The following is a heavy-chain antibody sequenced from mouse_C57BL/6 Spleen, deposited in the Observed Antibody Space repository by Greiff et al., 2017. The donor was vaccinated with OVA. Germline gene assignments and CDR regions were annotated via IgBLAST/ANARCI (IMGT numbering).Heavy chain of an antibody. CDR2: INPNNGGT. CDR1: GYTFTDYN. V-gene: IGHV1-22*01. CDR3: ARGRDYVPPWFAY. Sequence: VHVKQSGPELVKPGASVKMSCKASGYTFTDYNMHWVKQSHGKSLEWIGYINPNNGGTSYNQKFKGKATLTVNKSSSTAYMELRSLTSEDSAVYYCARGRDYVPPWFAYWGQGTLVTVSA. J-gene: IGHJ3*01. D-gene: IGHD2-4*01.